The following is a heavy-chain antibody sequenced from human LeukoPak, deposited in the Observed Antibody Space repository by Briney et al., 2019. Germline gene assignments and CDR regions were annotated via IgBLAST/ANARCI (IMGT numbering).Heavy chain of an antibody. V-gene: IGHV4-31*03. CDR1: GGSISSGGYY. CDR2: IYYSGST. Sequence: SQTLSLTCTVSGGSISSGGYYWSWIRQHPGKGLEWIGYIYYSGSTYYNPSLESRVTISVDTSKNQFSLKLSSVTAADTAVYYCARDHYSYYGMDVWGQGTTVTVSS. CDR3: ARDHYSYYGMDV. J-gene: IGHJ6*02.